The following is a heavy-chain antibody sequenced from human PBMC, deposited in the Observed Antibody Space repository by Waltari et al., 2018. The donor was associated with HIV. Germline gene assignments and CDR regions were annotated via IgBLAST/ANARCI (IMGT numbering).Heavy chain of an antibody. CDR2: INPNSGGT. J-gene: IGHJ6*02. D-gene: IGHD1-7*01. Sequence: QVQLVQSGAEAKKTGPSVKGPCKASGYTYTGYHMHSVRQAPGQGLEWMGWINPNSGGTNYAQKFQGRVTMTRDTSISTAYMELSRLRSDDTAVYYCARDRARTTDYYYYGMDVWGQGTTVTVSS. CDR1: GYTYTGYH. V-gene: IGHV1-2*02. CDR3: ARDRARTTDYYYYGMDV.